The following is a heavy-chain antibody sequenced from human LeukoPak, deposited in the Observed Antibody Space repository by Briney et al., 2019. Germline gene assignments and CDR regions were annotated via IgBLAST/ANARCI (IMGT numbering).Heavy chain of an antibody. CDR2: VSGYNGDT. CDR3: AKDIHPGLDSGASCCFDY. Sequence: GASVKVSCKTSGYTFSRHGITWVRRAPGQGPEWMGWVSGYNGDTNYAKSVRGRVTMTTDTSTNTAYMELRSLRSDDTAVYYCAKDIHPGLDSGASCCFDYWGQGTPVTVSS. J-gene: IGHJ4*02. CDR1: GYTFSRHG. D-gene: IGHD3-22*01. V-gene: IGHV1-18*01.